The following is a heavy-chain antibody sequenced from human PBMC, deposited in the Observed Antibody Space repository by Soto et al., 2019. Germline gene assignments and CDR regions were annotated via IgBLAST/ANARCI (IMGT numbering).Heavy chain of an antibody. CDR3: ARGNIAAALVY. Sequence: PSDTLSLTCAFHGWSIIGHYWNWIRQPPGKGLEWIGEINHSGRTNYNPSLKSRVTMSVDTSKNQFSLNLGSVTAADTAVYYCARGNIAAALVYWGWGTLVTVS. V-gene: IGHV4-34*01. CDR2: INHSGRT. D-gene: IGHD6-13*01. CDR1: GWSIIGHY. J-gene: IGHJ4*02.